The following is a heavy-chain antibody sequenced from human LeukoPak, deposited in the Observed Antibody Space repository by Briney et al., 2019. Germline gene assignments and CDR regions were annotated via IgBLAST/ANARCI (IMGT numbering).Heavy chain of an antibody. J-gene: IGHJ4*02. CDR3: ARDQGGSYPNDY. V-gene: IGHV1-2*02. D-gene: IGHD1-26*01. Sequence: ASVTVSCKASGYTFTGYYMHWVRQAPGQGLEWMGWINPNSGGTNYAQKFQGRVTMTRDASISTAYMELSRLRSDDTAVYYCARDQGGSYPNDYWGQGTLVTVSS. CDR2: INPNSGGT. CDR1: GYTFTGYY.